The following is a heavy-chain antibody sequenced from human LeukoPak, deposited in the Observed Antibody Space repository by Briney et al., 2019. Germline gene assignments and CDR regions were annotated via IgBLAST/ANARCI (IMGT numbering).Heavy chain of an antibody. J-gene: IGHJ3*02. D-gene: IGHD4-17*01. CDR3: ARERGDYGDYYAFDI. CDR2: IWYDGSNK. V-gene: IGHV3-33*01. CDR1: GFTFSSYG. Sequence: GGSLRLSCAASGFTFSSYGMHWVRQAPGKGLEWVAVIWYDGSNKYYADSVKGRFTISRDNAKNSLYLQMNSLRAEDTAVYYCARERGDYGDYYAFDIWGQGTMVTVSS.